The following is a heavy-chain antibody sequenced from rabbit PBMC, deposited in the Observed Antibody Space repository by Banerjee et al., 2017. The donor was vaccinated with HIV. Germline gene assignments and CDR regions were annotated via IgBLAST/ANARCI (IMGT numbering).Heavy chain of an antibody. D-gene: IGHD6-1*01. Sequence: QEQLEESGGDLVKPEGSLTLTCTASGFSFSSSYWICWVRPAPGKGLGWIACIDTSSGSSYYASWAKGRFTSSKTASTTMTLQMTILTAADTATYFCARDGGYADYGYALNLWGPGTLVTVS. CDR2: IDTSSGSS. CDR1: GFSFSSSYW. J-gene: IGHJ4*01. CDR3: ARDGGYADYGYALNL. V-gene: IGHV1S45*01.